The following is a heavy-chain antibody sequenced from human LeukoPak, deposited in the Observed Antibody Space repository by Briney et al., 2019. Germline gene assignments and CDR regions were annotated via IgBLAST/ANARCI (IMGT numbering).Heavy chain of an antibody. CDR3: ASLAVAGLSEGY. CDR1: GGSISSDSYY. J-gene: IGHJ4*02. Sequence: SETLSLTCTVSGGSISSDSYYWAWIRQPPGKGLEWIASIYYSGSTYYNPSLKSRVTISVDTSRNQFSLKLSSVTAADTAVYYCASLAVAGLSEGYWGQGTLVTVSS. V-gene: IGHV4-39*01. D-gene: IGHD6-19*01. CDR2: IYYSGST.